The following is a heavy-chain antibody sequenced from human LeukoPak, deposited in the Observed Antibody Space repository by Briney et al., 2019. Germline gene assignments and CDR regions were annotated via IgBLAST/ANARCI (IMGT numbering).Heavy chain of an antibody. CDR1: GYSFTSYW. D-gene: IGHD1-26*01. CDR3: ARRRDLYSGSYYPFDY. V-gene: IGHV5-51*01. CDR2: IYPGDADA. J-gene: IGHJ4*02. Sequence: GESLKISCKGSGYSFTSYWIGWVRQMPGKGLKWMGIIYPGDADARYSPSFQGQVTISADKSISTAYLQWSSLKASDTAMYYCARRRDLYSGSYYPFDYWGQGTLVTVSS.